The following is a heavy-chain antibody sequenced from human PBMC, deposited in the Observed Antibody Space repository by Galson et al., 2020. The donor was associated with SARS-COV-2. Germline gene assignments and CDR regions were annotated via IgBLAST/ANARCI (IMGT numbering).Heavy chain of an antibody. CDR3: AHTGCNNGVCYTGEWDA. CDR2: IYWDEDQ. CDR1: GFSFKSNGEG. Sequence: VSGPTLVKPTQTLSLTCSLSGFSFKSNGEGVGWIRQSPGKALEWLALIYWDEDQRYSPSLRGRASILKYTSKNQVVLTLTNVDPAATGTYYCAHTGCNNGVCYTGEWDAWGQGIQVTVSS. D-gene: IGHD2-8*01. J-gene: IGHJ5*02. V-gene: IGHV2-5*02.